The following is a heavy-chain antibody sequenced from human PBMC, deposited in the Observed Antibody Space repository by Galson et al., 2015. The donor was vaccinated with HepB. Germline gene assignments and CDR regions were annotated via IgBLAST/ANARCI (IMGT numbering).Heavy chain of an antibody. CDR2: VYPGDSDT. D-gene: IGHD1-26*01. V-gene: IGHV5-51*01. J-gene: IGHJ3*02. CDR3: ARGAYSGSYYVPFDI. CDR1: GYSFTTYC. Sequence: QSGAEVKKSGESLKISCKGSGYSFTTYCIGWVRQMPGKGLEWMGIVYPGDSDTRYSPSFQGQATISADRSISTAYLQWSSLKASDTAMYYCARGAYSGSYYVPFDIWGQGTMVTVSS.